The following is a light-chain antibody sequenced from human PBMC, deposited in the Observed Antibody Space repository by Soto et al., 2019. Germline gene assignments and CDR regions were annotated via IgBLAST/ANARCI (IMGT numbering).Light chain of an antibody. CDR3: QQYNSYPWT. J-gene: IGKJ5*01. V-gene: IGKV1-5*03. Sequence: DIQMTQSPSTLSGSVGDRVTITCRASQTISSWLAWDQQKPGKAPKLLIYKASTLESGVPSRFSGSGSGTEFTLTISSLQPDDFATYYCQQYNSYPWTFGQGTRLEIK. CDR2: KAS. CDR1: QTISSW.